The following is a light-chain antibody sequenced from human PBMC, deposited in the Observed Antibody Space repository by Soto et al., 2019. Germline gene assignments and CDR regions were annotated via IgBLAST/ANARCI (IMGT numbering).Light chain of an antibody. CDR1: QVISSY. CDR2: DAS. J-gene: IGKJ4*01. Sequence: DIQLTQSPSSLSASVGDRVTLTCRASQVISSYLGWYQQKPGKGPNVLIYDASTLHSGVPSRFSGGGSGTDVTLTISSLQPEDFATYYCQQVNVYPSTFGGGTKVDI. CDR3: QQVNVYPST. V-gene: IGKV1-9*01.